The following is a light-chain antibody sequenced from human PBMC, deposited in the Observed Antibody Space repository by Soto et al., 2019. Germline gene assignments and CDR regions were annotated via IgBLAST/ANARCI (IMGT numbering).Light chain of an antibody. Sequence: QSALTQPASVSGSPGQSITISCTASSSHIGSSNLVSWYQHHSGKAPKLIIYEGNKRPSGVSNRFSGSKSGKTASLTISGLQAEDEGTYYCCSYAGSSPLYVFGTGTKVTLL. CDR1: SSHIGSSNL. CDR2: EGN. CDR3: CSYAGSSPLYV. J-gene: IGLJ1*01. V-gene: IGLV2-23*01.